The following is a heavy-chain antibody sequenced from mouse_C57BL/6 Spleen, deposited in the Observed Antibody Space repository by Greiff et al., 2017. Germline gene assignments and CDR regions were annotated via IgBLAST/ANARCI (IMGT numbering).Heavy chain of an antibody. V-gene: IGHV1-50*01. CDR3: ARRDSNYGGYYLDY. CDR1: GYTFTSYW. D-gene: IGHD2-5*01. CDR2: IDPSDSYT. Sequence: QVQLQQPGAELVKPGASVKLSCKASGYTFTSYWMQWVKQRPGQGLEWIGEIDPSDSYTNYNQKFKGKATLTVDTSSSTAYMQLSSLTSEDSAVYYCARRDSNYGGYYLDYWGQGTTLTVSS. J-gene: IGHJ2*01.